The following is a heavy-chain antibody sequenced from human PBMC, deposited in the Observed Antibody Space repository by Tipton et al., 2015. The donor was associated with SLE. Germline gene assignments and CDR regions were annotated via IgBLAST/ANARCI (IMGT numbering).Heavy chain of an antibody. CDR1: GFTFSSYA. D-gene: IGHD2-21*01. V-gene: IGHV3-30*14. Sequence: SLRLSCAASGFTFSSYAMHWVRQAPGKGLEWVAVISYDGSNKYYADSVKGRFTISRDSSKNTLYLQMNSLRVEDTAVYYCKTVAPTFDFWGQGTMVTVSS. J-gene: IGHJ3*01. CDR2: ISYDGSNK. CDR3: KTVAPTFDF.